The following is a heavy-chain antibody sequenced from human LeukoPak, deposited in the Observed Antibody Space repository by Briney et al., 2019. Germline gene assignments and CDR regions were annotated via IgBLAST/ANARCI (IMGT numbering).Heavy chain of an antibody. J-gene: IGHJ3*02. CDR3: ATDGWFSSGWFDAFDI. CDR1: GFTFSSYA. CDR2: ISGSGGST. Sequence: GGSLRLSCAASGFTFSSYAMSWVRQAPGKGLEWVSAISGSGGSTYYADSVKGRFTISRDNSKNTLYLQMNSLRAEDTAVYYCATDGWFSSGWFDAFDIWGQGTMVTVSS. D-gene: IGHD6-19*01. V-gene: IGHV3-23*01.